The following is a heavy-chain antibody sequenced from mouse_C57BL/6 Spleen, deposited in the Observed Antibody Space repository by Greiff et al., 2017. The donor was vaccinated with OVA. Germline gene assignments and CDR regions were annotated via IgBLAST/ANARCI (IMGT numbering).Heavy chain of an antibody. CDR2: ISYDGSN. CDR3: ARDRGYYDYDRSFAY. Sequence: EVQVVESGPGLVKPSQSLSLTCSVTGYSITSGYYWNWIRQFPGNKLEWMGYISYDGSNNYNPSLQNRIPITRDTSKNQFFLKLNSVTTEDTATYYCARDRGYYDYDRSFAYWGQGTLVTVSA. V-gene: IGHV3-6*01. J-gene: IGHJ3*01. D-gene: IGHD2-4*01. CDR1: GYSITSGYY.